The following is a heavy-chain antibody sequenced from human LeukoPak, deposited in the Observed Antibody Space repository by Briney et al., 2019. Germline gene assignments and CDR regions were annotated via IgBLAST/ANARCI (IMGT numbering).Heavy chain of an antibody. CDR3: ARIVVVPAGMNYYYYMDV. Sequence: SETLSLTCTVSGGSISSGSYYWSWIRQPAEKGLEWIGRIYTSGSTNYNPSLKSRVTISVDTSKNQFSLKLSSVTAADTAVYYCARIVVVPAGMNYYYYMDVWGKGTTVTVSS. J-gene: IGHJ6*03. CDR1: GGSISSGSYY. CDR2: IYTSGST. D-gene: IGHD2-2*01. V-gene: IGHV4-61*02.